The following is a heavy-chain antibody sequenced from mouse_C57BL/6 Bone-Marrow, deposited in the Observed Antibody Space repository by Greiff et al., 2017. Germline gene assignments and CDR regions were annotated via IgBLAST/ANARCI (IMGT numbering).Heavy chain of an antibody. CDR2: IDPENGDT. CDR3: SFYSNWGY. Sequence: EVQLQQPGAELVRPGASVKLSCTASGFNIKDDYMHWVKQRPEQGLEWIGWIDPENGDTEYASKFQGKATITADTSSNTAYLQLSSLTSEDTAVYYCSFYSNWGYWGQGTTLTVSS. J-gene: IGHJ2*01. CDR1: GFNIKDDY. D-gene: IGHD2-5*01. V-gene: IGHV14-4*01.